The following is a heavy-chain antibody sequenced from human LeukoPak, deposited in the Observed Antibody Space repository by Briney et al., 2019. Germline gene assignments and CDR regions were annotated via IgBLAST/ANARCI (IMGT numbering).Heavy chain of an antibody. V-gene: IGHV4-59*01. CDR2: VSYGGNT. CDR3: ARGASRLDY. Sequence: SETLSLPCNLWGLSLKRYYWIWMRQSPGKGLEWIGFVSYGGNTNYNPSFKSRVTISVDTSKNQFSLKLSSVTAADTAVYYCARGASRLDYWGQGTLVTVSS. CDR1: GLSLKRYY. D-gene: IGHD1-26*01. J-gene: IGHJ4*02.